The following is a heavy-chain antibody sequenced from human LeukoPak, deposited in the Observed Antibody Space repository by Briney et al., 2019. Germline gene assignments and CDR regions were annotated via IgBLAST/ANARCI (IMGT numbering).Heavy chain of an antibody. V-gene: IGHV3-11*04. CDR3: ARDIRRITMVRGAPALGY. CDR2: ISSSGSTI. J-gene: IGHJ4*02. CDR1: GFTFSDYY. Sequence: GGSLRLSCAASGFTFSDYYMSWIRQAPGKGLEWASYISSSGSTIYYADSVKGRFTISRDNAKNSLYLQMNSLRAEDTAVYYCARDIRRITMVRGAPALGYWGQGTLVTVSS. D-gene: IGHD3-10*01.